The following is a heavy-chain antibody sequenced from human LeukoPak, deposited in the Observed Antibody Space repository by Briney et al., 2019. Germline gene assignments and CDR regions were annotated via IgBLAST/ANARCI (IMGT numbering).Heavy chain of an antibody. J-gene: IGHJ6*03. V-gene: IGHV3-23*01. D-gene: IGHD5-12*01. Sequence: GGSLRLSCAASGFTFSTYAMNWVRQAPGKGLEWVSVISHSGANTDYADSVKGRFTISRDNSKNTLYLQMNSLRAEDTAVYYCVKDSSITQYYFYYMDVWGKGTTVTVSS. CDR2: ISHSGANT. CDR3: VKDSSITQYYFYYMDV. CDR1: GFTFSTYA.